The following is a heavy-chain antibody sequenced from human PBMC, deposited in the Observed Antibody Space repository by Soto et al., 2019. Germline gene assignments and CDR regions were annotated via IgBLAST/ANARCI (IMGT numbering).Heavy chain of an antibody. D-gene: IGHD6-13*01. CDR3: ARGPMPAAYFDY. V-gene: IGHV4-59*01. Sequence: SETLSLTCTVSGGSISSYHWSWIRQPPGKGLEWIGYIYYSGSTNYNPSLKSRVTISVDTSKNQFSLKLSSVTAADTAVYYCARGPMPAAYFDYWGQGTLVTVSS. CDR1: GGSISSYH. J-gene: IGHJ4*02. CDR2: IYYSGST.